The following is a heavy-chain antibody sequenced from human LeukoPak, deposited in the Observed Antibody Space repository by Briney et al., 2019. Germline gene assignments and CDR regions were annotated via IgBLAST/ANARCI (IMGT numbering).Heavy chain of an antibody. J-gene: IGHJ6*03. CDR1: GYTFTGYY. Sequence: VASVKVSCKASGYTFTGYYMHWVRQAPGQGLEWMGWINPNSGGTNYAQKFQGRVTMTRDTSISTAYMELSRLRSDDTAVYYCARGPPVDYGDYYYYYYYMDVWGKGTTVTVSS. V-gene: IGHV1-2*02. CDR2: INPNSGGT. CDR3: ARGPPVDYGDYYYYYYYMDV. D-gene: IGHD4-17*01.